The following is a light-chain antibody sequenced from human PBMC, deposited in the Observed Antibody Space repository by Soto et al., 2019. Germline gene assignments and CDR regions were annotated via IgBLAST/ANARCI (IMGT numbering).Light chain of an antibody. J-gene: IGKJ2*01. CDR3: QQYYNWPLEYT. Sequence: EIVMTQSPGTLSVSPGERVTLSCRASQSVSSKVAWYQQKPGQAPRLLIFTASLRATGVPARFSGSGSGTEFTLTISSLQSEDFAVYGYQQYYNWPLEYTFGQGTKLEI. V-gene: IGKV3-15*01. CDR1: QSVSSK. CDR2: TAS.